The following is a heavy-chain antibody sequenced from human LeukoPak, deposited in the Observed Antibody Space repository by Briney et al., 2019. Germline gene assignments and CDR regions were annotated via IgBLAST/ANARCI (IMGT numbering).Heavy chain of an antibody. J-gene: IGHJ4*02. CDR3: ARGSRGTPGQ. D-gene: IGHD3-16*01. CDR1: GFXFDDYG. CDR2: INWTGAST. V-gene: IGHV3-20*04. Sequence: GGSLRLSCVAYGFXFDDYGITWVRQAPGKGLEWVSDINWTGASTGYADSVKGRFTISRDNAKNSLYLQMNSLRADDTALYYCARGSRGTPGQWGQGTLVTVSS.